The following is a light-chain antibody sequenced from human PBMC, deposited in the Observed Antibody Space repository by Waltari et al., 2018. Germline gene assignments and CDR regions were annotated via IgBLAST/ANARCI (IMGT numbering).Light chain of an antibody. CDR2: DVS. V-gene: IGLV2-14*01. CDR1: KNDIGYYNY. Sequence: QSALTQPASVSGSPGQSITISCTGTKNDIGYYNYVSWYQLRPGKAPKVMIFDVSERPSGVSNRLSGSKSGYTAYLTISGLQPEDEADYYCSSLTNISTVIFGGGTQLTVL. CDR3: SSLTNISTVI. J-gene: IGLJ2*01.